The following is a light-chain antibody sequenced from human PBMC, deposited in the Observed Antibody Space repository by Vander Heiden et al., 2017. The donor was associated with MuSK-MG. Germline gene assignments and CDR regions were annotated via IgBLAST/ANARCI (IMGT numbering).Light chain of an antibody. V-gene: IGKV1-33*01. Sequence: DIQMTQSPSSLSASVGDRVTITCQASQDISNSLSWYQQKPGTAPYLLIYDASNLEIGVPSRFSGSGSGTDFTFTISSLQPEDAATYYCQQHDNFPYTFGQGTKLEI. CDR1: QDISNS. CDR3: QQHDNFPYT. CDR2: DAS. J-gene: IGKJ2*01.